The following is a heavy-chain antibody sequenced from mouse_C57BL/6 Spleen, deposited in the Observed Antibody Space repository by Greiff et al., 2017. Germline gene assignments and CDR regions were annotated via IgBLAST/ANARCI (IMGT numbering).Heavy chain of an antibody. CDR2: IYPNSGGT. D-gene: IGHD1-1*01. J-gene: IGHJ4*01. V-gene: IGHV1-72*01. CDR3: ARSYYASSYDYYAIGY. CDR1: GYTFTSYW. Sequence: QVQLQQPGAELVKPGASVKLSCKASGYTFTSYWMHWVKQRPGRGLEWIGRIYPNSGGTKYNEKFKSKATLTVDKPSSTAYMQLSSLTSEDSAVYYCARSYYASSYDYYAIGYWGQGTSVTVSS.